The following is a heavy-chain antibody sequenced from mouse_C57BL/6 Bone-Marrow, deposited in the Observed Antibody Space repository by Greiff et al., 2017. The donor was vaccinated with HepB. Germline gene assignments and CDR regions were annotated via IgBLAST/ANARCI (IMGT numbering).Heavy chain of an antibody. Sequence: QVQLQQPGAELVKPGASVKLSCKASGYTFTSYWMHWVKQRPGQGLEWIGMIHPNSGSTNYNEKFKSKATLTVDKSSSTAYMQLSSLTSEDSAVYYSAREDYYGSSLWFAYWGQGTLVTVSA. CDR3: AREDYYGSSLWFAY. CDR2: IHPNSGST. V-gene: IGHV1-64*01. J-gene: IGHJ3*01. CDR1: GYTFTSYW. D-gene: IGHD1-1*01.